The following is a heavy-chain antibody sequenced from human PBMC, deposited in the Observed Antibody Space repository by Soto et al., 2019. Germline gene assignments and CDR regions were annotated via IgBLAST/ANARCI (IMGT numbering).Heavy chain of an antibody. V-gene: IGHV1-18*01. Sequence: GASVKVSCKASGYTFNKYGITWVRQAPGQGLEWMGWISPYNGHTNYAQKLQGRVTMTTDTSTSTAYMELRSLRSDDTAVYYCARHRNFFDYWGQGTLVTVSS. CDR2: ISPYNGHT. CDR3: ARHRNFFDY. CDR1: GYTFNKYG. J-gene: IGHJ4*02.